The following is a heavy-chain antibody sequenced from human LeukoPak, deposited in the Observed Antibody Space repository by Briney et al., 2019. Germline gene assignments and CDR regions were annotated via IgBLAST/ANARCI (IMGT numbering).Heavy chain of an antibody. V-gene: IGHV1-8*01. CDR1: GYTFTSYD. CDR2: MNPNSGNT. Sequence: ASVKVSCKASGYTFTSYDINWVRQATGQGLEWMGWMNPNSGNTGYAQKFQGRVTMTRNTSISTAYMELSSLRSEDTAVYYCARGNSASYYYDSSGYPSDYWGQGTLVTVSS. D-gene: IGHD3-22*01. CDR3: ARGNSASYYYDSSGYPSDY. J-gene: IGHJ4*02.